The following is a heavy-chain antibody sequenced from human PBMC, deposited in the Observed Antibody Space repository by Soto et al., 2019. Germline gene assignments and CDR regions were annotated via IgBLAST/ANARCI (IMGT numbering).Heavy chain of an antibody. CDR1: GYTFTSYD. V-gene: IGHV1-8*01. CDR2: MNPNSGNT. Sequence: QVQLVQSGAEVKKPGASVKVSCKASGYTFTSYDINWVRQATGQGLEWMGWMNPNSGNTGYAQKFQGRVTMTRNTSISTAYMELSSLRSEVTAVYYCASGSWNYGGLDYWGQGTLVTGSS. D-gene: IGHD1-7*01. CDR3: ASGSWNYGGLDY. J-gene: IGHJ4*02.